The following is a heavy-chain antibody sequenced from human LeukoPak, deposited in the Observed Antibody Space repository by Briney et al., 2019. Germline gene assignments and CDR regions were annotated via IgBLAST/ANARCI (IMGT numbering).Heavy chain of an antibody. CDR2: IGIAGDT. D-gene: IGHD3-16*01. Sequence: QPGGSLRLSCAASGFTFSSYDMHWVRQATGKGLEWVSGIGIAGDTHYPNSVRGRFTIFRENARNSLYLRMNSLRVEDTAVYYCARAEPPYHGRLDSWGQGILVTVSS. J-gene: IGHJ5*01. CDR1: GFTFSSYD. CDR3: ARAEPPYHGRLDS. V-gene: IGHV3-13*01.